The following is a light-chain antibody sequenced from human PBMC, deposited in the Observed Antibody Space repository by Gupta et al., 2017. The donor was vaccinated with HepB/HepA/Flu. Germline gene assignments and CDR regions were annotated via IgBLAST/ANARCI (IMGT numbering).Light chain of an antibody. V-gene: IGLV3-1*01. CDR2: QDS. CDR3: QAWDSSTVV. J-gene: IGLJ2*01. Sequence: SYELTQPTAVSVSTGQKARITCSGDKLGEKYACWYQQKPGQSPVLVIYQDSKRPSGFPERFSGSNSGNTATLTIGGTQAMDEADYYCQAWDSSTVVFGGVTKLTVL. CDR1: KLGEKY.